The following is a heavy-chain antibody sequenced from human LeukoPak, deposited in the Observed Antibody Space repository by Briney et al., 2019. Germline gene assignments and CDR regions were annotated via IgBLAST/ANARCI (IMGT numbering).Heavy chain of an antibody. Sequence: GGSLRLSCAASGFTFSTYGMHWVRQAPGKGLESVAVILFDGNSNYYADSVRGRFTISRDNSKNTLYLQMNSLRDEDTAVYYCAKDAEHSSGWYPGNWGQGTLVIVSS. J-gene: IGHJ4*02. CDR1: GFTFSTYG. V-gene: IGHV3-30*18. CDR3: AKDAEHSSGWYPGN. D-gene: IGHD6-13*01. CDR2: ILFDGNSN.